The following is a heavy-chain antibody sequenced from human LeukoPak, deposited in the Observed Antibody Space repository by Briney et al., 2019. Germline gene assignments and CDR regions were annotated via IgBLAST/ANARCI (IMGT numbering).Heavy chain of an antibody. CDR2: IIPIFGTA. Sequence: SVKVSCKASGGTFSSYAISWVRQAPGQGLEWMGGIIPIFGTANYAQKFQGRVTITADESTSTAYMELSSLRSEDTAVYYCASSLGSSSWYHRAFDIWAKGQWSPSLQ. D-gene: IGHD6-13*01. CDR3: ASSLGSSSWYHRAFDI. J-gene: IGHJ3*02. CDR1: GGTFSSYA. V-gene: IGHV1-69*13.